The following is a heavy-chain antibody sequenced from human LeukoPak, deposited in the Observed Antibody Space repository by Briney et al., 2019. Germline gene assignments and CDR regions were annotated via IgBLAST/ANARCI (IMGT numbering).Heavy chain of an antibody. CDR3: ARVMGATPDY. D-gene: IGHD1-26*01. J-gene: IGHJ4*02. CDR2: IKQDGSKK. CDR1: GFPFSSYW. V-gene: IGHV3-7*01. Sequence: GGSLRLSCVASGFPFSSYWMTWVRQAPGKGLEWVANIKQDGSKKSYVDSVKGRFTISRDNAKNSLYLQMNSLRAEDTAVYYCARVMGATPDYWGQGTLVTVSS.